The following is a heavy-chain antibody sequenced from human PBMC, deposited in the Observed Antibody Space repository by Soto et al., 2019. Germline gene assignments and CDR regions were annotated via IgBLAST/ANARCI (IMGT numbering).Heavy chain of an antibody. Sequence: EVYLVESGGGLVQPGRSLRLSCAASGFTFDDYDMHWVRQAPGQGLEWVAGISHNSGSGGYADSVKGRFTISRDNAQNSLYLLMNSLRPEDTALYYCAKVPRGYGDYFDSWGQGTLVTVSS. V-gene: IGHV3-9*01. CDR2: ISHNSGSG. J-gene: IGHJ4*02. CDR1: GFTFDDYD. D-gene: IGHD4-17*01. CDR3: AKVPRGYGDYFDS.